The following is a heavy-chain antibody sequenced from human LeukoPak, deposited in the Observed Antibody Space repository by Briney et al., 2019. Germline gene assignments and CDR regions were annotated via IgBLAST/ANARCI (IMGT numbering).Heavy chain of an antibody. CDR1: GGTFSSYA. J-gene: IGHJ6*02. V-gene: IGHV1-69*04. D-gene: IGHD2-2*01. Sequence: SVKVSCKASGGTFSSYAISWVRQAPGQGLEWMGRIIPILGIANYAQKFQGRVTITADKSTSTAYMELSSLRSEDTAVYYCAREDVVPAAMGTYYYYYGMDVWGQGTTVTVSS. CDR2: IIPILGIA. CDR3: AREDVVPAAMGTYYYYYGMDV.